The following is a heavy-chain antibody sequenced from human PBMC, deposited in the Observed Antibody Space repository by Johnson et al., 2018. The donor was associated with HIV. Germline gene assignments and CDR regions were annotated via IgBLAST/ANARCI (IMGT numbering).Heavy chain of an antibody. V-gene: IGHV3-30*18. D-gene: IGHD3-10*01. CDR2: ISYDGSNK. CDR3: AKVSGGARLGDPFDI. J-gene: IGHJ3*02. Sequence: QVQLVESGGGVVQPGRSLRLSCAASGFTFSSYGMHWVRQAPGKGLEWVAVISYDGSNKYYADSVKGRFTISRDNSKNTLYLQMNSLRAEDTAVYYCAKVSGGARLGDPFDIWGQGTMVTVSS. CDR1: GFTFSSYG.